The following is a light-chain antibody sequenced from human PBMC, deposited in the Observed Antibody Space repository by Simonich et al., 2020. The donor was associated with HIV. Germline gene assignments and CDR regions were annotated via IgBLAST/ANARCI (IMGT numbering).Light chain of an antibody. CDR2: WAS. CDR1: QSVLYSSNNKNY. Sequence: DIVMTQSPDSLGVSLGERATINCKSSQSVLYSSNNKNYLAWYQQKPGQPPKLLIYWASTRESGVPDRFSGSGSGTDFTLTISSLQAEDVALYYCQHYYTTPLTFGGGTKVEIK. V-gene: IGKV4-1*01. J-gene: IGKJ4*01. CDR3: QHYYTTPLT.